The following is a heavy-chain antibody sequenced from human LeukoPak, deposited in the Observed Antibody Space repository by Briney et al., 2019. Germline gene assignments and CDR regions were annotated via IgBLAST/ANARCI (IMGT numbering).Heavy chain of an antibody. V-gene: IGHV3-7*03. CDR3: AKDGGLWVSAHWGDS. CDR1: GFTFSGFW. D-gene: IGHD7-27*01. CDR2: INSDGSEG. J-gene: IGHJ4*02. Sequence: GGSLRLSCAVSGFTFSGFWMSWSRQAPGKGLEWVASINSDGSEGYYADVVKGRFTISRDNANNSLYLQINSLRAEDTAVYYCAKDGGLWVSAHWGDSWGRGTLVTVSS.